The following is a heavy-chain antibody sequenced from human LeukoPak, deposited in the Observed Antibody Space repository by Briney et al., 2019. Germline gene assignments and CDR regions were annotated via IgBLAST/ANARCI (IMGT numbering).Heavy chain of an antibody. D-gene: IGHD6-6*01. CDR3: ARLTQLAWGRY. J-gene: IGHJ4*02. Sequence: PGGSLRLSCAASGFDFSSNWMHWVRHAPGQGLVWVSHIKGDGISTNYADSVKGRFTVSRDNAENSLYLQMSSLRAEDTAVYYCARLTQLAWGRYWGQGTLVTVSS. CDR1: GFDFSSNW. CDR2: IKGDGIST. V-gene: IGHV3-74*01.